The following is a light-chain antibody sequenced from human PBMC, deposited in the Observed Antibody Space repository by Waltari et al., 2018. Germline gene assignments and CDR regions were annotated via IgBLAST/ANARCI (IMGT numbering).Light chain of an antibody. V-gene: IGLV4-69*01. J-gene: IGLJ3*02. CDR1: SGHNNYP. CDR3: QTGGFGIWV. CDR2: VNSDGSR. Sequence: QLMLTQSPSASASLGASVKLTCTLSSGHNNYPIAWHQQPPEKGPRYFMTVNSDGSRIKGDGLPDRFSGSCSGAERYLTIASLHSEDETDYYCQTGGFGIWVFGGGTKLTVL.